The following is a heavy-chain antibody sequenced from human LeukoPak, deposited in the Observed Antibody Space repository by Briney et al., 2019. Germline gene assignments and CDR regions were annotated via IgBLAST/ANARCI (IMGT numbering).Heavy chain of an antibody. CDR3: ARLRVRGVIGAFDI. CDR1: GYIFTSYW. CDR2: IDPSDSYN. D-gene: IGHD3-10*01. V-gene: IGHV5-10-1*01. J-gene: IGHJ3*02. Sequence: GESLKISCKGSGYIFTSYWIAWVRQMPGKGLEWMGRIDPSDSYNNYRPSFQGHVTISADKSFSTAYLQWSSLKASDTAMYYCARLRVRGVIGAFDIWGQGTMVTVSS.